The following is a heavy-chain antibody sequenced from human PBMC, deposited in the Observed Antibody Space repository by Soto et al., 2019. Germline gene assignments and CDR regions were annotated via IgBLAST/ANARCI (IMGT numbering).Heavy chain of an antibody. D-gene: IGHD2-15*01. CDR2: IGSAVGT. J-gene: IGHJ4*02. CDR1: GGSISSGGYY. V-gene: IGHV3-13*01. CDR3: ARRFCSGCSCPGIGFDY. Sequence: TSETLSLTCTVSGGSISSGGYYWSWVRQATGKGLEWVSGIGSAVGTYYAGSVKGRYTISRDNAKNSLFLQMNNLGAGDTAVYYCARRFCSGCSCPGIGFDYWGRGTLVTVSS.